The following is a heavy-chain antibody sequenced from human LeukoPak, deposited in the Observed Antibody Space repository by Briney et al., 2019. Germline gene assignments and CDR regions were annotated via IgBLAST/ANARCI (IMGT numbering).Heavy chain of an antibody. CDR2: ISAYNANT. V-gene: IGHV1-18*01. CDR1: GYTFTNYR. J-gene: IGHJ4*02. D-gene: IGHD1-26*01. CDR3: ARDYYSGSYYGDY. Sequence: ASVKVSCKASGYTFTNYRITWVRQAPGQGLEWMGWISAYNANTNYAQKLQGRVTMTTDTSTSTAYMELSSLRSDDTAVYFCARDYYSGSYYGDYWGQGTLVTVSS.